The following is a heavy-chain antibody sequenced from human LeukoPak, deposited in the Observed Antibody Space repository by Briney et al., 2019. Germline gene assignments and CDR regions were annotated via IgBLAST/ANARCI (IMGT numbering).Heavy chain of an antibody. CDR3: ARESSGYPRYEDY. V-gene: IGHV3-53*01. D-gene: IGHD3-22*01. CDR2: IHTGGTT. Sequence: PAGGSLRLSCVASGFDISYNYVGWVRQAPGKGLEWVSVIHTGGTTHYADSVKGRFTISKDNSNNTVYLQMNSVRVEDTAVYYCARESSGYPRYEDYWGQGTLVTVSS. CDR1: GFDISYNY. J-gene: IGHJ4*02.